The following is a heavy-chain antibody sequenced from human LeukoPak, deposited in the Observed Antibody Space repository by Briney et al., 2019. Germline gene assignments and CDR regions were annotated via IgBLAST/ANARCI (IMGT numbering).Heavy chain of an antibody. J-gene: IGHJ4*02. Sequence: GASVKVSCKVSGYTLSDLSMHWVRQAPGQGLEWMGWINPNSGGTNYAQKFQGRVTMTRDTSISTAYMELSRLRSDDTAVYYCARDLRTVYQLLSSTLPGYWGQGTLVTVSS. V-gene: IGHV1-2*02. CDR2: INPNSGGT. CDR1: GYTLSDLS. CDR3: ARDLRTVYQLLSSTLPGY. D-gene: IGHD2-2*01.